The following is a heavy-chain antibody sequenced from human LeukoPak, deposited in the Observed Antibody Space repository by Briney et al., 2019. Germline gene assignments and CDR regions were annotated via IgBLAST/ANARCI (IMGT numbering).Heavy chain of an antibody. Sequence: PGGSLRLSCAASGFTFDDYAMHWVRQAPGKGLEWVSGISWNSGSIGYADSVKGRFTISRDNAKNSLYLQMNSLRAEDTALYYCAKERFYSGSPYAFDIWGQGTMVTVPS. D-gene: IGHD1-26*01. J-gene: IGHJ3*02. CDR2: ISWNSGSI. V-gene: IGHV3-9*01. CDR1: GFTFDDYA. CDR3: AKERFYSGSPYAFDI.